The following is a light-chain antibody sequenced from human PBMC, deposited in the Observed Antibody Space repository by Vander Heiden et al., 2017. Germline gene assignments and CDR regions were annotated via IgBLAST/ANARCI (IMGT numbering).Light chain of an antibody. CDR1: QSISSY. CDR3: QQSDSTPKT. J-gene: IGKJ3*01. CDR2: AAS. Sequence: DIQMTQSPSSLSASVGDRVTITCRASQSISSYLNWYQQKPGKAPKLLIYAASSLQSGVPSRFSGSGSGTDFTLTISMLHPEDFATYYCQQSDSTPKTFGPGTKVDIK. V-gene: IGKV1-39*01.